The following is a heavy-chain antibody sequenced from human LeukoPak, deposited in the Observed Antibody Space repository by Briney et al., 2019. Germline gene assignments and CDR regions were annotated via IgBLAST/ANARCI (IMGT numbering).Heavy chain of an antibody. D-gene: IGHD2-2*02. CDR3: AKDLPSLVVVPAAIRGLDY. CDR2: ITLDGIST. V-gene: IGHV3-64*01. CDR1: GFPFRSYA. Sequence: GGSLRFSCAASGFPFRSYAMHWVRQAPGKGLEYVSAITLDGISTYYANSVKGRFTISRDNSKNTLYLQMGSLRAEDMAVYYCAKDLPSLVVVPAAIRGLDYWGQGTLVTVSS. J-gene: IGHJ4*02.